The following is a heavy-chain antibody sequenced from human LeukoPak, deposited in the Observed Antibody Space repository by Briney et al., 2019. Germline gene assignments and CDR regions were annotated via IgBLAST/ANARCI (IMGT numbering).Heavy chain of an antibody. CDR2: INHSGST. J-gene: IGHJ5*02. Sequence: SETLSLTCAVYGGSFSGYYWSWIRQPPGKGLEWIGEINHSGSTNYNPSLKSRVTISVDTSKSQFPLKLSSVTAADTAVYYCARESVVVTNNWFDPWGQGTLVTVSS. CDR3: ARESVVVTNNWFDP. CDR1: GGSFSGYY. D-gene: IGHD2-21*02. V-gene: IGHV4-34*01.